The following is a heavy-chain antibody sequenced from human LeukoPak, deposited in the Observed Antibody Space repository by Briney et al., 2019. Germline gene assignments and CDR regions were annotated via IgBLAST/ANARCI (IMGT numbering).Heavy chain of an antibody. CDR1: GFTFSTYA. CDR3: AKDSGGTYFYYYYYMDV. D-gene: IGHD1-26*01. CDR2: ISAGGATI. Sequence: GGSLRLSCAASGFTFSTYAMSWVRQAPGKGLEWVSAISAGGATIYYADSVKGRFTISRDNSKNTLYLQINSLRAEDAAVYYCAKDSGGTYFYYYYYMDVWGKGTTVTVSS. V-gene: IGHV3-23*01. J-gene: IGHJ6*03.